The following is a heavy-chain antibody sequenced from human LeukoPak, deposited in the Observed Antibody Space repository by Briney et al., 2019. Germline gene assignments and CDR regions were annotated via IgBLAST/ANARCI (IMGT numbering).Heavy chain of an antibody. CDR1: GFSFSSYA. J-gene: IGHJ3*01. CDR3: AREGVNSPDDTFDV. V-gene: IGHV3-23*01. Sequence: GGSLRLSCAASGFSFSSYAMSWVRQAPGKGLEWVSGINGRGDSTVYADSVKGRFTISRDNSKNTLYLQMNSLRVEDTAVYYCAREGVNSPDDTFDVWGQGTMVTVSS. D-gene: IGHD3-3*01. CDR2: INGRGDST.